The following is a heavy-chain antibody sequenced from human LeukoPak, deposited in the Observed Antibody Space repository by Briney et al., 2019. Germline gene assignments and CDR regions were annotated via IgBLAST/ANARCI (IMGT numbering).Heavy chain of an antibody. CDR1: GYTFTSYG. J-gene: IGHJ4*02. CDR3: ARDSSYGSGSCPDY. Sequence: GASVKVSCKASGYTFTSYGISWVRQAPGQGLEWMGWISAYNGNTNYAQKPQGRVTMTTDTSTSTAYMELRSLRSEDAAVYYCARDSSYGSGSCPDYWGQGTLVTVSS. CDR2: ISAYNGNT. V-gene: IGHV1-18*01. D-gene: IGHD3-10*01.